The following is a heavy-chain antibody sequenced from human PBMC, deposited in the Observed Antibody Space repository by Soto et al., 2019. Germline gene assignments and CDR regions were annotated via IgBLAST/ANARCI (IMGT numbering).Heavy chain of an antibody. V-gene: IGHV4-30-4*01. CDR3: ERERPHGAGLAP. Sequence: SETLSLTCTVSGGSISSGDYYWSWIRQPPGKGLEWIGYIYHSGSTYYNPSLKSRVTISVDTSKNQFSLKLSSVTAADTAVYYCERERPHGAGLAPRGQGTLVPVSS. CDR2: IYHSGST. CDR1: GGSISSGDYY. J-gene: IGHJ5*02.